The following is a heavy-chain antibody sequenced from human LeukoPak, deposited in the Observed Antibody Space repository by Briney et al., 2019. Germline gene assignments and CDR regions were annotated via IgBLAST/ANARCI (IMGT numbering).Heavy chain of an antibody. CDR3: ARHADDGFDI. V-gene: IGHV5-51*01. CDR2: IYPGDSDT. CDR1: GYTFSSYW. J-gene: IGHJ3*02. Sequence: RGESLKISCKGSGYTFSSYWIGWVRQMPGKGLEWMGIIYPGDSDTRYSPSFQGQVTVSVDKSVSAAYLQWSSLKASDSAMYYCARHADDGFDIWGQGTTVTVSS.